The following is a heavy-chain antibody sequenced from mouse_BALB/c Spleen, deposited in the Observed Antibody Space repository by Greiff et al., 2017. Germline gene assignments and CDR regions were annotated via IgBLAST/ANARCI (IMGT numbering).Heavy chain of an antibody. CDR3: ARHDLSTTATYFDV. V-gene: IGHV5-12-1*01. Sequence: EVKLMESGGGLVKPGGSLKLSCAASGFAFSSYDMSWVRQTPEKRLEWVAYISSGGGSTYYPDTVTGRFTISRDNAKNTLYLQMSSLKSEDTAMYYCARHDLSTTATYFDVWGAGTTVTVSS. D-gene: IGHD1-2*01. CDR1: GFAFSSYD. J-gene: IGHJ1*01. CDR2: ISSGGGST.